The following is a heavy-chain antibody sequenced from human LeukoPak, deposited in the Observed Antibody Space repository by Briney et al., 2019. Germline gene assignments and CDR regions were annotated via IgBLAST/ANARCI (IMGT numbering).Heavy chain of an antibody. CDR1: GGTFSSYA. V-gene: IGHV1-69*01. CDR2: IIPIFGTA. J-gene: IGHJ4*02. D-gene: IGHD1-26*01. CDR3: ARDLGGAPLFDY. Sequence: GGSLRLSCAASGGTFSSYAISWVRQAPGQGLEWMGGIIPIFGTANYAQKFQGRVTITADESTSTAYMELSSLRSEDTAVYYCARDLGGAPLFDYWGQGTLVTVSS.